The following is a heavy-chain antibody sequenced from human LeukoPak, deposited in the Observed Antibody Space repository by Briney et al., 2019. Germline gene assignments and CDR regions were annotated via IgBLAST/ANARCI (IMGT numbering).Heavy chain of an antibody. CDR2: INHSGST. Sequence: PSETLSLTCAVYGGSFSGYYWSWIRQPPGKGLEWIGEINHSGSTNYNPSLKSRVTIPVDTSKNQFSLKLSSVTAADTAVYYCARRGYSYRYYYYYGMDVWGQGTTL. CDR1: GGSFSGYY. CDR3: ARRGYSYRYYYYYGMDV. V-gene: IGHV4-34*01. J-gene: IGHJ6*02. D-gene: IGHD5-18*01.